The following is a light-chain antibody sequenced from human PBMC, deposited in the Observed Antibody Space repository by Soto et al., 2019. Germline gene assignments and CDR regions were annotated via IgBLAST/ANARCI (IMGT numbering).Light chain of an antibody. CDR3: QQYNDYSPYT. CDR2: KAS. J-gene: IGKJ2*01. V-gene: IGKV1-5*03. Sequence: DIQMTQSPSTLSASVGDRVTITCRASQSISTWLAWYQQKPGKAPKLLIYKASSLESGVPSRFSGSGSGTDFTLTISSLQPDDFETYYCQQYNDYSPYTFGQGTELEIK. CDR1: QSISTW.